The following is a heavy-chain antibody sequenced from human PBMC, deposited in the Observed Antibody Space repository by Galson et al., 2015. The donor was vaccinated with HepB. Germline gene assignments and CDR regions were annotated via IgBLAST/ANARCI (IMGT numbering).Heavy chain of an antibody. CDR2: IYTSRST. J-gene: IGHJ6*03. V-gene: IGHV4-61*09. D-gene: IGHD1-26*01. Sequence: CTVSGGSISSGSYYWSWIRQPAGKGLEWIGHIYTSRSTNYNPSLKSRVTMSVDTSKNQFSLKLSSVTAADTAVYYCARGKVGGNYYYYMDVWGKGTTVTVSS. CDR1: GGSISSGSYY. CDR3: ARGKVGGNYYYYMDV.